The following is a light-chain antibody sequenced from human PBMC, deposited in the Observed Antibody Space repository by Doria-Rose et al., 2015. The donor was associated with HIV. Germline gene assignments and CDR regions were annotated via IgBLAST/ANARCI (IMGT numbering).Light chain of an antibody. Sequence: TQSPGTLSLSPGERATLSCGASQSFSSTYLAWYQQKPVQAPSLLIYDGSTRATGIPDRFSASGSGTDFTLTINRLEPEDFALYYCHQYGTSWTFGQGTKVEI. CDR1: QSFSSTY. V-gene: IGKV3-20*01. J-gene: IGKJ1*01. CDR3: HQYGTSWT. CDR2: DGS.